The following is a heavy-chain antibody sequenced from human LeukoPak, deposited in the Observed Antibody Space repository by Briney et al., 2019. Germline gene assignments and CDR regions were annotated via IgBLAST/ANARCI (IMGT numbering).Heavy chain of an antibody. CDR3: AKGYSGLLIYALDV. D-gene: IGHD1-26*01. J-gene: IGHJ3*01. CDR2: IRNKGNSDTT. V-gene: IGHV3-72*01. CDR1: GFTFSDHY. Sequence: GGSLRLSCAGSGFTFSDHYIDWVRQAPGKGPEWVGRIRNKGNSDTTEYAASVKGRFSISRDDSKNLQFLQMNSLRTEDAAVYHCAKGYSGLLIYALDVWGQGTGVTVSS.